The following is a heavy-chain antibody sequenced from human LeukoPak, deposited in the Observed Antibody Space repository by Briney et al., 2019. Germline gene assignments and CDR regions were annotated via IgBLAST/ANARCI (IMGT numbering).Heavy chain of an antibody. V-gene: IGHV3-21*01. CDR1: GFTFSSYS. CDR2: ISSSSYI. J-gene: IGHJ4*02. Sequence: PGGSLRLSCAASGFTFSSYSMNWVRQAPGKGLEWVSSISSSSYIYYADSVKGRFTISRDNAKNSLYLQMNSLRAEDTAVYYCARARIAVAGTFGLFFDYWGQGTLVTVSS. D-gene: IGHD6-19*01. CDR3: ARARIAVAGTFGLFFDY.